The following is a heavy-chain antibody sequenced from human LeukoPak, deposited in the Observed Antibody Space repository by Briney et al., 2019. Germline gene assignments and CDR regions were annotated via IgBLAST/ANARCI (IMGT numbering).Heavy chain of an antibody. V-gene: IGHV4-34*01. J-gene: IGHJ4*02. D-gene: IGHD3-3*01. CDR2: INHSGST. CDR1: GGSFSGYY. CDR3: ARQGLWSGYYRYFDY. Sequence: PSETLSLTCAVYGGSFSGYYWSWIRQPPGKGLEWIGEINHSGSTNYNPSLKSRVTISVDTSKNQFSLKLSSVTAADTAVYYCARQGLWSGYYRYFDYWGQGTLVTVSS.